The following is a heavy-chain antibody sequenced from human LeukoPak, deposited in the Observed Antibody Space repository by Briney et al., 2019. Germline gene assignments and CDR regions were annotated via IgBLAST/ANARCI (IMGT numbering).Heavy chain of an antibody. CDR3: ARVAFCTSTSCSPYNWFDP. D-gene: IGHD2-2*01. J-gene: IGHJ5*02. CDR2: INSKSGGT. V-gene: IGHV1-2*02. Sequence: ASVKVSCKASGYTFTDYYMHWVRQAPGQGLEWMGWINSKSGGTDYAQTFQGRVTMTRDASISTAFLELSSLRSDDTAVYFCARVAFCTSTSCSPYNWFDPWGQGTLVTISS. CDR1: GYTFTDYY.